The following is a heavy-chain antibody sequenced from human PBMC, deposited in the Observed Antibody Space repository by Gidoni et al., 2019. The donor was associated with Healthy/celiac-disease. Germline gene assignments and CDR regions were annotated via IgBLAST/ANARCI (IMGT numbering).Heavy chain of an antibody. D-gene: IGHD1-26*01. CDR3: AKGNSGSYLGWFDP. CDR2: ISWNSGSI. Sequence: EVQLVESGGGLVQPGRSLGLSCAASGFTFDDYAMHWVRQAPGKGLGLVSGISWNSGSIGYADSVKGRFTISRDNAKNSLYLQMNSLRAEDTALYHCAKGNSGSYLGWFDPWGQGTLVTVSS. V-gene: IGHV3-9*01. CDR1: GFTFDDYA. J-gene: IGHJ5*02.